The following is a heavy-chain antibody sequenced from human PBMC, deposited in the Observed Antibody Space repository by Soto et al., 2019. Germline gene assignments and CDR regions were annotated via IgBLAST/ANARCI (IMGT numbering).Heavy chain of an antibody. CDR1: VGCTSDHY. Sequence: SETRPFTCTVYVGCTSDHYWSWVRQPPGKGLEWIGYIYDSGTTKYNASLRMRVSISVDTSKKQISLKLTSVTAAQTTVYYCARQGCGDLLYHGLDLWGQGTPVTVSS. V-gene: IGHV4-59*11. D-gene: IGHD3-10*01. CDR2: IYDSGTT. J-gene: IGHJ6*02. CDR3: ARQGCGDLLYHGLDL.